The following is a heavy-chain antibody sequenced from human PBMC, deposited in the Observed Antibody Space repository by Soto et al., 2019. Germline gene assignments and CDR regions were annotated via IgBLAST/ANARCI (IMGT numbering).Heavy chain of an antibody. D-gene: IGHD1-26*01. V-gene: IGHV3-48*02. CDR1: GFTLRTYS. J-gene: IGHJ6*02. CDR2: ISSSGSPI. CDR3: ARVPSSGSYRSYSYFGMDV. Sequence: EVQLVESGGGLVQPGGSLRVSCAASGFTLRTYSLNWVRQAPGKRLEWISYISSSGSPIYYADSVKGRFTVSRDNAKNSLSIQMNTLRDEDTAVYYCARVPSSGSYRSYSYFGMDVWGPGTTVTVSS.